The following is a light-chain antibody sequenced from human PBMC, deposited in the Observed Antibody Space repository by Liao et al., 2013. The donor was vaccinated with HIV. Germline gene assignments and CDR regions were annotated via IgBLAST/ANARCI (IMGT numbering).Light chain of an antibody. Sequence: SYELTQLPSVSVSPGQTASITCSGDKLGDKYACWYQQKPGQSPVLVIYQDSKRPSGIPERFSGSNSGNTATLTISGTQAMDEADYYCQAWDSNTGVFGGGTKLTVL. CDR2: QDS. J-gene: IGLJ3*02. V-gene: IGLV3-1*01. CDR1: KLGDKY. CDR3: QAWDSNTGV.